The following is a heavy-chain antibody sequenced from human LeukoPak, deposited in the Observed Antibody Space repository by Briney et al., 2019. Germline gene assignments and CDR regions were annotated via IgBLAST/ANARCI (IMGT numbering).Heavy chain of an antibody. J-gene: IGHJ6*02. Sequence: GASVKVSCKASGCTFTSYGISWVRQAPGQGLEWMGWISAYNGNTNYAQKLQGRVTMTTDTSTSTAYMELRSLRSDDTAVYYCAREGYCSSTSCYAGNYYYYYGMDVWGQGTTVTVSS. D-gene: IGHD2-2*01. CDR1: GCTFTSYG. CDR2: ISAYNGNT. V-gene: IGHV1-18*01. CDR3: AREGYCSSTSCYAGNYYYYYGMDV.